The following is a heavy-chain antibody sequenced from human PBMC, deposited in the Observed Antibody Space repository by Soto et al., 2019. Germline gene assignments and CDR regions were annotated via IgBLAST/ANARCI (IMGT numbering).Heavy chain of an antibody. J-gene: IGHJ5*02. CDR1: GGSFSGYY. CDR3: ARVSRLYVWGSYRSGNNWFDP. V-gene: IGHV4-34*01. Sequence: SETLSLTCAVYGGSFSGYYWSWIRQPPGKGLEWIGEINHSGSTNYNPSLKGRVTISVDTSKNQFSLKLSSVTAADTAVYYCARVSRLYVWGSYRSGNNWFDPWGQGTLVTVSS. D-gene: IGHD3-16*02. CDR2: INHSGST.